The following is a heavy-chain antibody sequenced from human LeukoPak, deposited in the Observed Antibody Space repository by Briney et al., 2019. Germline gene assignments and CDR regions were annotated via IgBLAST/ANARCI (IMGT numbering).Heavy chain of an antibody. Sequence: PGGSLRLSCAASGFSLSDYYMDWVRQTPGQGLEWVGRYGHSTEYAASAKGRFSISRDESKNSLYLQMNSLKTEDTAVYYCVRDVSGTYPAYWGQGALVTVSS. J-gene: IGHJ4*02. V-gene: IGHV3-72*01. CDR1: GFSLSDYY. CDR2: YGHST. D-gene: IGHD1-26*01. CDR3: VRDVSGTYPAY.